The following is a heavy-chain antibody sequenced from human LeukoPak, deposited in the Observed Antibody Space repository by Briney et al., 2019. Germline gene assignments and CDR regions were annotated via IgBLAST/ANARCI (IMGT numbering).Heavy chain of an antibody. CDR2: ISYDGSNK. V-gene: IGHV3-30*18. Sequence: GRSLRLSCAASGFTFSSYGMHWVRQAPGKGLEWVAVISYDGSNKYHADSVKGRFTISRDNSKNTLYLQMNSLRVEDTAVYYCAKGLGEVRYYSYGHGDAFDIWGQGTMVTVSS. J-gene: IGHJ3*02. CDR3: AKGLGEVRYYSYGHGDAFDI. D-gene: IGHD5-18*01. CDR1: GFTFSSYG.